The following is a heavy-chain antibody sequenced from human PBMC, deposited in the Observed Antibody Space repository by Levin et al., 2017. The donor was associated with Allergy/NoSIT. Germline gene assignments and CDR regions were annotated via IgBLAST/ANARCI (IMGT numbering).Heavy chain of an antibody. V-gene: IGHV1-2*02. Sequence: ASVKVSCKASGYTFTGYYMHWVRQAPGQGLEWMGWINPNSGGTNYAQKFQGRVTMTRDTSISTAYMELSRLRSDDTAVYYCARGIQLWPGPENWFDPWGQGTLVTVSS. CDR2: INPNSGGT. J-gene: IGHJ5*02. CDR3: ARGIQLWPGPENWFDP. CDR1: GYTFTGYY. D-gene: IGHD5-18*01.